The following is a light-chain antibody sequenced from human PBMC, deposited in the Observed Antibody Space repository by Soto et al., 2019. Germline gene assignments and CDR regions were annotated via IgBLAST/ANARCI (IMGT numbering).Light chain of an antibody. CDR1: QSVSSSY. Sequence: EIVLTQSPGTLSLSPGERATLSCRASQSVSSSYLAWYQQKPGQAPRLLIYGASSRATGIPDRFSGSGSGTDFTLTISRLEPEDFAVYYCLLYGSLFITFGPGTKVDIK. CDR2: GAS. CDR3: LLYGSLFIT. J-gene: IGKJ3*01. V-gene: IGKV3-20*01.